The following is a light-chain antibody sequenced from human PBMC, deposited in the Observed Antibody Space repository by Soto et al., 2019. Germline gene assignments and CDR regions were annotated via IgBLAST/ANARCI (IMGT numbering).Light chain of an antibody. J-gene: IGKJ3*01. Sequence: VLTQSPATLSLSPGERATLSCRASQSVSSYLAWYQQKPGQAPRLLIYDASNRATGIPARFSGSGSGTDFHLTISSLEPEDFAVYYCQQRSNWPPGFTFGPGNKVDIK. CDR3: QQRSNWPPGFT. CDR2: DAS. CDR1: QSVSSY. V-gene: IGKV3-11*01.